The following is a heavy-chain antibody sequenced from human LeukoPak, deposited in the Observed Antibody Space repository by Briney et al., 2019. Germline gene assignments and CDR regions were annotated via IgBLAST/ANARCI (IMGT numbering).Heavy chain of an antibody. CDR1: GGSLSGYY. D-gene: IGHD2-21*02. J-gene: IGHJ4*02. V-gene: IGHV4-34*01. CDR2: INHSGST. CDR3: ARFSRTAPFDY. Sequence: SETLSLTCAVYGGSLSGYYWSWIRQPPGKGLEWIGEINHSGSTNYNPSLKSRVTISVDTSKNQFSLKLSSVTAADTAVYYCARFSRTAPFDYWGQGTLVTVSS.